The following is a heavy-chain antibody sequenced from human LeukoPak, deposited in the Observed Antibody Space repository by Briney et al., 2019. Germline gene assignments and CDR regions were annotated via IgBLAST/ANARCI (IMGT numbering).Heavy chain of an antibody. CDR3: ARDGGDPERWLQFDY. J-gene: IGHJ4*02. Sequence: ASVKVSCKASGGTFSSYAISWVRQAPGQGLEWMGRIIPILGIANYAQKFQGRVTITADKSTSTAYMELSSLRSEDTAVYYCARDGGDPERWLQFDYWGQGTLVTVSS. CDR1: GGTFSSYA. V-gene: IGHV1-69*04. D-gene: IGHD5-24*01. CDR2: IIPILGIA.